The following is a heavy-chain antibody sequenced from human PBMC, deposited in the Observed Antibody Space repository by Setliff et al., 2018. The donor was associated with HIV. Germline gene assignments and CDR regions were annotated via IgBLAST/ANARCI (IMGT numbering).Heavy chain of an antibody. CDR1: GFTFSSYS. Sequence: GGSLRLSCAASGFTFSSYSMNWVRQAPGKGLEWVSYISPSSTIIYYPDSVKGRFTTSRDNARNSLYLEMNSLRDDDTAVYYCARYFCGSSCSSGYGYFDHWGQGTRVTVSS. V-gene: IGHV3-48*02. CDR2: ISPSSTII. D-gene: IGHD2-15*01. J-gene: IGHJ4*02. CDR3: ARYFCGSSCSSGYGYFDH.